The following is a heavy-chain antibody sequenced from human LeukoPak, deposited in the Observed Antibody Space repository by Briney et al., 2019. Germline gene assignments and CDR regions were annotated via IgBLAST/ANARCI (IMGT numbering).Heavy chain of an antibody. D-gene: IGHD6-6*01. Sequence: ASVKVSCKASGYTFNSYYMHWVRQAPGQGLEWMGIINPSGGSTRYAQKFQGRVTMNRDTSTSTVYMELSSLRYEDTAVYYCARADGGSSSTEGYYYYYMDVWGKGTTVTVSS. CDR1: GYTFNSYY. V-gene: IGHV1-46*02. CDR3: ARADGGSSSTEGYYYYYMDV. CDR2: INPSGGST. J-gene: IGHJ6*03.